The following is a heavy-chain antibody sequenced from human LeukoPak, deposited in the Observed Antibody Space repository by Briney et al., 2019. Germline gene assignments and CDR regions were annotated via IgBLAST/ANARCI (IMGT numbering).Heavy chain of an antibody. D-gene: IGHD5-18*01. CDR3: GREYLDVQLDAFDI. V-gene: IGHV4-59*01. CDR1: GGSIGSDS. J-gene: IGHJ3*02. CDR2: IYYTGGT. Sequence: PSETLSLTCTVSGGSIGSDSWTWIRQPPGKGLEYIGYIYYTGGTNYNPSLKSRVTISVDTSKNQFSLKLSSVTAADTAVYYWGREYLDVQLDAFDIRGQGTMFTVSS.